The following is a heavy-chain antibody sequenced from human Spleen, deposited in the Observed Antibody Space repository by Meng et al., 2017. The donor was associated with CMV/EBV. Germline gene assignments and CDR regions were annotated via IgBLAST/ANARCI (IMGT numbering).Heavy chain of an antibody. D-gene: IGHD2-2*01. CDR2: IYSDGST. CDR1: GGSVTTFY. V-gene: IGHV4-59*02. J-gene: IGHJ4*02. Sequence: SETLSLTCTVSGGSVTTFYWSWIRQSPGRGLEWIGYIYSDGSTNYNPSLKSRVTISLDTSKNQFSLTLSSVTAADTAMYYCARGWVVPAAPFDDWGQGTLVTVSS. CDR3: ARGWVVPAAPFDD.